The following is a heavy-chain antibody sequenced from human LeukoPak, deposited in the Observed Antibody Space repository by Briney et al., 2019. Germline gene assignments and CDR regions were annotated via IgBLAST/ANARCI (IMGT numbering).Heavy chain of an antibody. V-gene: IGHV4-39*07. J-gene: IGHJ4*02. CDR2: IYYSGST. D-gene: IGHD3-10*01. Sequence: SETLSLTCTVSGGSISSSSYYWGWIRQPPGKGLEWIGSIYYSGSTYYNPSLKRRVTISVDTSKNQFSLKLSSVTAADTAVYYCASLLRGDYWGQGTLVTVSS. CDR1: GGSISSSSYY. CDR3: ASLLRGDY.